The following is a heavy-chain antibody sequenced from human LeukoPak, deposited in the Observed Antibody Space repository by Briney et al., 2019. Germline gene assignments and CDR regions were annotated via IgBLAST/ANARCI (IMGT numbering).Heavy chain of an antibody. J-gene: IGHJ1*01. CDR3: ARDRELVRKGYFQH. V-gene: IGHV3-21*01. D-gene: IGHD6-13*01. CDR1: GFTFSGYS. CDR2: ISSSSSYI. Sequence: GGSLRLSCAASGFTFSGYSMNWVRQAPGKGLEWVSSISSSSSYIYYADSVKGRFTISRDNAKNSLYLQMNSLRAEDTAVYYCARDRELVRKGYFQHWGQGTLVTVSS.